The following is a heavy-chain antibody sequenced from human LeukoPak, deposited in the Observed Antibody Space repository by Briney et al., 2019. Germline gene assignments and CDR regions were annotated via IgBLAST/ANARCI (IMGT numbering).Heavy chain of an antibody. CDR3: ARMHYYDSSGLNWFDP. Sequence: GASVKVSCKASGGTFSSYAISWVRQAPGQGLEWMGGIIPIFGTANYAQKFQGRVTITADKSTSTAYMELSSLRSEDTAVYYCARMHYYDSSGLNWFDPWGQGTLVTVSS. CDR1: GGTFSSYA. V-gene: IGHV1-69*06. D-gene: IGHD3-22*01. CDR2: IIPIFGTA. J-gene: IGHJ5*02.